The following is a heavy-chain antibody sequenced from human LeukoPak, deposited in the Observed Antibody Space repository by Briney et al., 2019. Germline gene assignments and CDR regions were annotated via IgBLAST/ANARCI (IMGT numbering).Heavy chain of an antibody. CDR1: GFTFSSFA. J-gene: IGHJ4*02. CDR2: IDNGGTT. Sequence: GGPLRLSCAASGFTFSSFAVGWVRQAPGKGLEWVSSIDNGGTTYYAGSVKGRFTISRDNSKNTLYLQVNSLRAEDTAVYYCAKMRGHPREAYYFDSWGQGALVTVSS. D-gene: IGHD1-26*01. CDR3: AKMRGHPREAYYFDS. V-gene: IGHV3-23*01.